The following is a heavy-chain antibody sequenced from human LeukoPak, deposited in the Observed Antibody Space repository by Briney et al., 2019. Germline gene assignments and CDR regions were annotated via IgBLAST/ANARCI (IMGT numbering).Heavy chain of an antibody. Sequence: SETLSLTCTVSGGSISSGSYYWSWIRQPPGKGLEWIGYIYYSGSTNYNPSLKSRVTISVDTSKNQFSLKLSSVTAADTAVYYCARLGVRWFGELYIGYWFDPWGQGTLVTVSS. CDR3: ARLGVRWFGELYIGYWFDP. V-gene: IGHV4-61*01. CDR2: IYYSGST. D-gene: IGHD3-10*01. CDR1: GGSISSGSYY. J-gene: IGHJ5*02.